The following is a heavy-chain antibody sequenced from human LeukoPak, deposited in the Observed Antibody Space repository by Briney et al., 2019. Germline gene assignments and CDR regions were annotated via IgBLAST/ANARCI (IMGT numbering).Heavy chain of an antibody. CDR3: AKGLGSSWYYLDH. J-gene: IGHJ4*02. D-gene: IGHD6-13*01. CDR1: GFTFSIYA. CDR2: IGGSGGST. Sequence: PGGSLRLSCAASGFTFSIYAMSWVRQAPGKGLEWFSAIGGSGGSTYYADSVKGRFTISRDNSNNTLYLQMTNLRVEDTAVYYCAKGLGSSWYYLDHWGQGTLVTVSS. V-gene: IGHV3-23*01.